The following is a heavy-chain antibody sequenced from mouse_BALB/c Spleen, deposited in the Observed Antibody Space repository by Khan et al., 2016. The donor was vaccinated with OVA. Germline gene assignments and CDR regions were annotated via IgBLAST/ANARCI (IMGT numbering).Heavy chain of an antibody. CDR2: INTNVGST. V-gene: IGHV5-6-3*01. CDR3: ARVGIIYYGNYAYYFDY. J-gene: IGHJ2*01. D-gene: IGHD2-1*01. Sequence: EVELVESGGGLVQPGGSLKLSCAASGFTFSSYGMSWVRQTPDKRLELVATINTNVGSTYYTDSVKGRFTISRDNAKNTLYLQMSSLKSEDTAMYYCARVGIIYYGNYAYYFDYWGQGTTLTVSS. CDR1: GFTFSSYG.